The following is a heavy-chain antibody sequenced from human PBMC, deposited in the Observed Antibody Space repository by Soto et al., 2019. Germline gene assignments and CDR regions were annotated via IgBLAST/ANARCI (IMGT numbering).Heavy chain of an antibody. V-gene: IGHV3-23*01. J-gene: IGHJ4*02. CDR3: AKLPHPIAVAGVYYFDY. D-gene: IGHD6-19*01. Sequence: GGSLRLSCAASGFTFSSYAMSWVRQAPGKGLEWVSAISGSGGSTYYADSVKGRFTISRDNSKNTLYLQMNSLRAEDTAVYYCAKLPHPIAVAGVYYFDYWGQGTLVTVSS. CDR1: GFTFSSYA. CDR2: ISGSGGST.